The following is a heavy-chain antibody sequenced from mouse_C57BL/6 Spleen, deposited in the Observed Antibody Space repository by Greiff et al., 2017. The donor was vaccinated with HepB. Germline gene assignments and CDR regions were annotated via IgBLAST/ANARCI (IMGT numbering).Heavy chain of an antibody. CDR3: ARFAMDY. CDR1: GHTFTSYW. Sequence: VQLQQPGAELVMPGASVKLSCKASGHTFTSYWMHWVKQRPGQGLEWIGEIDPSDSYTNYNQKFKGKSTLTVDKSSSTAYMQLSSLTSEDSAVYYCARFAMDYWGQGTPVTVSS. V-gene: IGHV1-69*01. J-gene: IGHJ4*01. CDR2: IDPSDSYT.